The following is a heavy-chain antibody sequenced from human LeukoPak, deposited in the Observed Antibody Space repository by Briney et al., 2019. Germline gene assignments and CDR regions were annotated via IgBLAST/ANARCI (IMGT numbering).Heavy chain of an antibody. Sequence: SVNVSCKSCGGTFSRYAISWVRPAPGQGRAWMGRIIPILGIASYEQKFQGRVTITADKSTSTAYMELSSLRSEDTAVYYCARDTIVDTARVFDYWGQGTLVTVSS. V-gene: IGHV1-69*04. J-gene: IGHJ4*02. CDR3: ARDTIVDTARVFDY. D-gene: IGHD5-18*01. CDR1: GGTFSRYA. CDR2: IIPILGIA.